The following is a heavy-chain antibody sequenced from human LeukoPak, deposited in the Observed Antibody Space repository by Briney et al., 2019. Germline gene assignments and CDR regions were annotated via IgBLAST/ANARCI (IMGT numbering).Heavy chain of an antibody. Sequence: GGSLRLSCAASGFTFSSYAMSWVRQAPGKGLEWVSAISGSGGSTYYADSVKGRFTISRDNSKNTLYLQMNSLRAEDTAVYYCAKDIRRYYYGSGSYPGAFDIWGQGAMVTVSS. D-gene: IGHD3-10*01. J-gene: IGHJ3*02. CDR1: GFTFSSYA. V-gene: IGHV3-23*01. CDR2: ISGSGGST. CDR3: AKDIRRYYYGSGSYPGAFDI.